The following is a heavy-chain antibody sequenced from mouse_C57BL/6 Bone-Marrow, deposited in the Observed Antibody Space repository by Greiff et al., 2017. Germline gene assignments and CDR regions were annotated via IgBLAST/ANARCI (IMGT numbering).Heavy chain of an antibody. CDR1: GFSFNTYA. V-gene: IGHV10-1*01. D-gene: IGHD2-4*01. CDR2: IRSKSNNYAT. Sequence: EVQLVESGGGLVQPKGSLKLSCAASGFSFNTYAMNWVRQAPGKGLEWVARIRSKSNNYATYYADSVKDRFTISRDDSESMLYLQMNNLKTEDTAMYYCLYDYDPYWYFDVWGTGTTVTVSS. J-gene: IGHJ1*03. CDR3: LYDYDPYWYFDV.